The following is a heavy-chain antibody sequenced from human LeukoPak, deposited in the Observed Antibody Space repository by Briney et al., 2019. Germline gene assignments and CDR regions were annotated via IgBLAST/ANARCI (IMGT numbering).Heavy chain of an antibody. J-gene: IGHJ4*02. CDR1: GGSISSGGYY. Sequence: SQTLSLTCTVSGGSISSGGYYWSWIRQHPGKGLEWIGFIYYSGSTYYNPSLKSRVTFSVDTSKNQFSLKLSSVNAADTAVYYCARGYGSGSYFAYWGQGTLVTVSS. D-gene: IGHD3-10*01. CDR3: ARGYGSGSYFAY. CDR2: IYYSGST. V-gene: IGHV4-31*03.